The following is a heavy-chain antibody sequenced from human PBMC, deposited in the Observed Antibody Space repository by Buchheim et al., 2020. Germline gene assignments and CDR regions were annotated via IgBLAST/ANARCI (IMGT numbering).Heavy chain of an antibody. J-gene: IGHJ4*02. CDR1: GFAFSSYA. V-gene: IGHV3-30-3*01. D-gene: IGHD4-17*01. Sequence: QVQLVESGGGVVQPGRSLRLSCAASGFAFSSYAMHWVRQAPGKGLEWVTVISYDGSNKYYADSVKGRFTISRDNSKKTPYLQMNSLRAEDTAVYYCVRYYGEYSLDYWGQGTL. CDR2: ISYDGSNK. CDR3: VRYYGEYSLDY.